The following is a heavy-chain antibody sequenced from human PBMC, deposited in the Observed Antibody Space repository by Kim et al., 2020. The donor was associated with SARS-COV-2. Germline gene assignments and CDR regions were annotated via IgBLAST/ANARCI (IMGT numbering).Heavy chain of an antibody. D-gene: IGHD3-22*01. J-gene: IGHJ4*02. Sequence: YYADSVKGRFTISRDNAKNSLYLQMNSLRDEDTAVYYCARNYYDSSGYSYWGQGTLVTVSS. V-gene: IGHV3-48*02. CDR3: ARNYYDSSGYSY.